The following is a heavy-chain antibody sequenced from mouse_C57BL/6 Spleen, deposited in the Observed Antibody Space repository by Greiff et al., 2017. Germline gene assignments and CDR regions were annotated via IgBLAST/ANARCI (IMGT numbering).Heavy chain of an antibody. CDR3: ASSIYYCGSSYYYYAMDY. Sequence: EVQLQQSGPGLVKPSQSLSLTCSVTGYSITSGYYWNWIRQFPGNKLEWMGYISYDGSNNYNPSLKNRISITRDTSNNQFFLKLNSVTTEDTATYYCASSIYYCGSSYYYYAMDYWGQGTSVTVSS. J-gene: IGHJ4*01. V-gene: IGHV3-6*01. D-gene: IGHD1-1*01. CDR2: ISYDGSN. CDR1: GYSITSGYY.